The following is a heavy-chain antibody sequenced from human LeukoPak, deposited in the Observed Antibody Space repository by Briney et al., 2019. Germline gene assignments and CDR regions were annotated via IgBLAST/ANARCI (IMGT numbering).Heavy chain of an antibody. V-gene: IGHV3-66*01. CDR3: AGCRWNYHYFEH. J-gene: IGHJ4*02. Sequence: GGSLRLSCAASGFTVSSNYMTWVRQAPGKGLECVSVVYTGGSTYYADSVEGRFAISRDNSKNTLYLHMNSLRPEDTAVYYCAGCRWNYHYFEHWGQGTLVTVSS. D-gene: IGHD1-7*01. CDR2: VYTGGST. CDR1: GFTVSSNY.